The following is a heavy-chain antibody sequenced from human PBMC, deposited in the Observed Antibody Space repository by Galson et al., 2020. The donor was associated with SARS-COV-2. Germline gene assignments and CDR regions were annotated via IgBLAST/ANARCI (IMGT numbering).Heavy chain of an antibody. D-gene: IGHD4-4*01. Sequence: ASVKVSCKASGYTFTGYYIHWVQQAPGQGLEWMGWINPNSGGTNYAQKFQGRVTMTRDTSISTAYMELSRLKSDDTAVYYCARDRIDYSTSYYFDFWGQGTLVTVSS. V-gene: IGHV1-2*02. CDR1: GYTFTGYY. CDR2: INPNSGGT. CDR3: ARDRIDYSTSYYFDF. J-gene: IGHJ4*02.